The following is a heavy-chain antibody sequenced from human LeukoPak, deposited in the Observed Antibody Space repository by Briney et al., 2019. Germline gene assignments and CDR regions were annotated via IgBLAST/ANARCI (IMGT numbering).Heavy chain of an antibody. V-gene: IGHV3-13*04. CDR2: IGTAGDT. CDR3: AKDLTGGNYYLDY. D-gene: IGHD1-26*01. J-gene: IGHJ4*02. Sequence: GGSLRLSCAASGFTFSSYDMHWVRQATGKGLEWVSAIGTAGDTYYPGSVKGRFTISRDNSKNTLYLQMNSLRAEDTALYYCAKDLTGGNYYLDYWGQGTLVTVSS. CDR1: GFTFSSYD.